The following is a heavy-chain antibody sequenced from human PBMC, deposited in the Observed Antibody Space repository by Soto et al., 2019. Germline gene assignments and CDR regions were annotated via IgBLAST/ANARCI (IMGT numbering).Heavy chain of an antibody. J-gene: IGHJ6*02. V-gene: IGHV3-48*04. CDR1: GFTFSSYA. CDR2: ISSSGATI. D-gene: IGHD3-16*01. Sequence: PGGSLRLSCAASGFTFSSYAMNWVRQAPGKGLEWVSAISSSGATIYYVDSVKGRFTISRDNARNSLFLQMNSLRAEDTAVYYCAFFYVWGSHRPPMYVWGHGSTVPGSS. CDR3: AFFYVWGSHRPPMYV.